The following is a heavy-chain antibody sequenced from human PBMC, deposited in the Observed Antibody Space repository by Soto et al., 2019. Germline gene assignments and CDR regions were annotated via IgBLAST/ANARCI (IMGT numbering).Heavy chain of an antibody. D-gene: IGHD6-13*01. Sequence: GESPKSSYQTSGYRFTTYRIGWVRQVHGKDLECLGIMYPGDSDTNYSLSFQGHVTISADKAISTAYLQWSRLKASDTAMYYCARLGEQQLEPGPYYYYYGMGVGGQGATVTVSS. V-gene: IGHV5-51*01. CDR2: MYPGDSDT. J-gene: IGHJ6*02. CDR3: ARLGEQQLEPGPYYYYYGMGV. CDR1: GYRFTTYR.